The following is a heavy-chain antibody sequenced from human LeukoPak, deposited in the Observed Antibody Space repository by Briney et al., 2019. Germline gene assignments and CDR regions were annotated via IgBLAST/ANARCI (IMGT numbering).Heavy chain of an antibody. Sequence: GASVKVSCKASGGTFSSYAISWVRQAPGQGLEWMGGIIPIFGTANYAQKFQGRVTITADESTSTAYMELSSLRSEDTAVYYCARGQPLGTTVGAFDIWGQGTMVTVSS. CDR3: ARGQPLGTTVGAFDI. J-gene: IGHJ3*02. D-gene: IGHD1-7*01. CDR1: GGTFSSYA. CDR2: IIPIFGTA. V-gene: IGHV1-69*13.